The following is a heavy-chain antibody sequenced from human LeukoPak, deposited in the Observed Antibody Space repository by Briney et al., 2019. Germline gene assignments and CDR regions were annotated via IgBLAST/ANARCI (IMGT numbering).Heavy chain of an antibody. CDR2: ISGSGGST. J-gene: IGHJ3*02. V-gene: IGHV3-23*01. Sequence: SGGSLRLSCAASGFTFSSYAMSWVRQAPGKGLEWVSAISGSGGSTYYADSVKGRFTIPRDNSKNTLYLQMNSLRAEDTAVYYCAKDREVVVAAATTFDIWGQGTMVTVSS. D-gene: IGHD2-15*01. CDR3: AKDREVVVAAATTFDI. CDR1: GFTFSSYA.